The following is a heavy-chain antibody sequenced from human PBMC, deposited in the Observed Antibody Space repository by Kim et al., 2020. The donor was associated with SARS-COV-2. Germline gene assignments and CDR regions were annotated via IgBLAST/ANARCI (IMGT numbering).Heavy chain of an antibody. D-gene: IGHD3-9*01. CDR2: ISSSGSTI. Sequence: GGSLRLSCAASGFTFSDYYMSWIRQAPGKGLEWVSYISSSGSTIYYADSVKGRFTISRDNAKNSLYLQMNSLRAEDTAVYYCARDPPYYDILTGYQRLYYVDYWGQGTLVTVSA. J-gene: IGHJ4*02. CDR1: GFTFSDYY. V-gene: IGHV3-11*01. CDR3: ARDPPYYDILTGYQRLYYVDY.